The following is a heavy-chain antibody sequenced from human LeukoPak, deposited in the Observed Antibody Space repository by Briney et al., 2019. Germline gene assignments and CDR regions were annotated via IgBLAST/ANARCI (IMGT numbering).Heavy chain of an antibody. J-gene: IGHJ4*02. CDR1: GGSISSYY. Sequence: SETLSLTCTVSGGSISSYYWSWIRQPAGKGLEWIGRIYTSGSTSYNPSLKSRVTMSVDTSKNQFSLKLSSVTAADTAVYYCARDSSGWYKEGYYFDYWGQGTLVTVSS. CDR2: IYTSGST. CDR3: ARDSSGWYKEGYYFDY. D-gene: IGHD6-19*01. V-gene: IGHV4-4*07.